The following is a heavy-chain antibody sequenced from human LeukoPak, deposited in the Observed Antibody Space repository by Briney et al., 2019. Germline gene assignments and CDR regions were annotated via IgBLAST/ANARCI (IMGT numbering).Heavy chain of an antibody. CDR3: ARGRGTTMVRGVITNYFDL. D-gene: IGHD3-10*01. Sequence: ASVKVSCKASGYTFIGYYVHWVRQAPGQGFEWMGWINPNSGGTNYAQKFQGRVTMTGDTSINTAFMEIRRLRSDDTAIYYCARGRGTTMVRGVITNYFDLWGRGSLVTVSS. J-gene: IGHJ2*01. V-gene: IGHV1-2*02. CDR2: INPNSGGT. CDR1: GYTFIGYY.